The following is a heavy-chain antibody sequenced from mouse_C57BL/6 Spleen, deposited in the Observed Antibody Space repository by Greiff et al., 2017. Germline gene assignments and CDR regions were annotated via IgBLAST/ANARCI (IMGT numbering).Heavy chain of an antibody. CDR3: TDYGSSYGYFEV. D-gene: IGHD1-1*01. CDR1: GFNIKDDY. CDR2: IDPENGDT. Sequence: VQLKESGAELVRPGASVKLSCTASGFNIKDDYMHWVKQRPEQGLEWIGWIDPENGDTEYASKFQGKATITADTSSNTAYLQLSSLTSEDTAVYYCTDYGSSYGYFEVWGTGTTVTVSS. V-gene: IGHV14-4*01. J-gene: IGHJ1*03.